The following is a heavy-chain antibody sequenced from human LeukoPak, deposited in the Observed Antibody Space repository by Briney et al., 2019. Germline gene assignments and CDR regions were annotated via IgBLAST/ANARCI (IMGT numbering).Heavy chain of an antibody. CDR2: IKQDGSEK. V-gene: IGHV3-7*03. J-gene: IGHJ4*02. CDR3: ARVRRGYSYGYQSFYFDY. CDR1: GFTFSSYW. D-gene: IGHD5-18*01. Sequence: GGSLRLSCAASGFTFSSYWMSWVRQAPGKGLEWVANIKQDGSEKYYVDSVKGRFTISRDNAKNSLYLQMNSLRAEDTAVYYCARVRRGYSYGYQSFYFDYWGQGTLVTVSS.